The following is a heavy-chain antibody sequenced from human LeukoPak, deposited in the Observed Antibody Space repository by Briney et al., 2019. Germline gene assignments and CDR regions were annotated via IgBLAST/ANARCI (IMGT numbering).Heavy chain of an antibody. J-gene: IGHJ4*02. D-gene: IGHD3-22*01. V-gene: IGHV3-48*03. CDR2: IYSGGKT. Sequence: PGGSLRLSCAASGFTFSSYEMNWVRQAPGKGLEWVSFIYSGGKTHSSDSVKGRFTISRDNAKNSLYLQMNSLRAEDTAVYYCAREGGTYHYDSSGYYSDYWGQGTLVTVSS. CDR3: AREGGTYHYDSSGYYSDY. CDR1: GFTFSSYE.